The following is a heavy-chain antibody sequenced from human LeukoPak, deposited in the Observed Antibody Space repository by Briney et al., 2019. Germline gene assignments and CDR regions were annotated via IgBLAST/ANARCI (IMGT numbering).Heavy chain of an antibody. D-gene: IGHD1-14*01. CDR3: ARDGIPPDY. CDR2: IWHDGSDK. J-gene: IGHJ4*02. Sequence: GGSLRLSCAASGFTFSNFAMHWVRQAPDRGLEWVAVIWHDGSDKYYADSVKGRFTISRDNSKNTLYLQVNSLRAEDTAVYYCARDGIPPDYWGQGTLVTVSS. CDR1: GFTFSNFA. V-gene: IGHV3-33*01.